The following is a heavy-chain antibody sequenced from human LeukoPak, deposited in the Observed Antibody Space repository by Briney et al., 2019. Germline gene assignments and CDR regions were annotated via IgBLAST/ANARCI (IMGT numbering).Heavy chain of an antibody. CDR2: IYSSVST. D-gene: IGHD1-26*01. Sequence: SETLSLTCTVSGGSISSGGYYWAWIRQPPGKGLEWIGSIYSSVSTYYNPFLKSRVTISVDTSKNQFSLRLSSVTAADTALYYCAYSGSYGHLGYWGQGIPVTVSS. CDR3: AYSGSYGHLGY. J-gene: IGHJ4*02. CDR1: GGSISSGGYY. V-gene: IGHV4-39*01.